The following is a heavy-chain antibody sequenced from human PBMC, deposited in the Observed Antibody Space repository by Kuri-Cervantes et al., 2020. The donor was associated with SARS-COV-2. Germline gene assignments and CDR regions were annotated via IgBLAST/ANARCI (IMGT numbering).Heavy chain of an antibody. J-gene: IGHJ4*02. D-gene: IGHD6-6*01. CDR3: ARQGEADIAAPLRWFDY. CDR2: INSDGSST. V-gene: IGHV3-74*01. Sequence: GESLKISCAASGFTFSSYWMHWVRQAPGKGLVWVSRINSDGSSTSYADSVKGRFTISRDNAKNTLYLQMNSLRAEDTAVYYCARQGEADIAAPLRWFDYWGQGTLVTVSS. CDR1: GFTFSSYW.